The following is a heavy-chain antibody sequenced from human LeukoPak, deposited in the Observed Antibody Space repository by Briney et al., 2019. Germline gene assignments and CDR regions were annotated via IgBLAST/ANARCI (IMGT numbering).Heavy chain of an antibody. J-gene: IGHJ4*02. CDR2: INHSGST. V-gene: IGHV4-34*01. Sequence: SETLSLTCAVYGGSFSGYYWSWIRQPPGKGLEWIGEINHSGSTNYNPSLKSRVTISVDTSKNQFSLKLSSVTAADTAVYYCATDDYYGSGSYDYWGQGTLVTVPS. D-gene: IGHD3-10*01. CDR1: GGSFSGYY. CDR3: ATDDYYGSGSYDY.